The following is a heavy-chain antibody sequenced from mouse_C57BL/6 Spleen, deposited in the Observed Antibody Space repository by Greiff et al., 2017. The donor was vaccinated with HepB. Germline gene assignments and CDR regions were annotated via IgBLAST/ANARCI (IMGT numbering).Heavy chain of an antibody. D-gene: IGHD2-3*01. CDR2: IDPSDSET. V-gene: IGHV1-52*01. J-gene: IGHJ2*01. CDR1: GYTFTSYW. Sequence: QVQLQQPGAELVRPGSSVKLSCKASGYTFTSYWMHWVKQRPIQGLEWIGNIDPSDSETHYNQKFKDKATLTVDKSSSTAYMQLSILTSDDSAVYYCARWGLLRPYFDYWGQGTTLTVSS. CDR3: ARWGLLRPYFDY.